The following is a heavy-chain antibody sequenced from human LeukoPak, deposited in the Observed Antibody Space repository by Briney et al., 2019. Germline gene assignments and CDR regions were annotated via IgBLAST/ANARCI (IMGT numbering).Heavy chain of an antibody. J-gene: IGHJ4*02. CDR3: AREATAFHY. D-gene: IGHD6-13*01. CDR2: IRSDGSIT. V-gene: IGHV3-74*01. Sequence: GGPLRLSCEAFGFTFSNYWLHWVRQAPGKGLVWVSRIRSDGSITNYADSVAGRFTISRDNAKNTLYLQMSSLRAEDTAVYYCAREATAFHYWGQRTLVTVSS. CDR1: GFTFSNYW.